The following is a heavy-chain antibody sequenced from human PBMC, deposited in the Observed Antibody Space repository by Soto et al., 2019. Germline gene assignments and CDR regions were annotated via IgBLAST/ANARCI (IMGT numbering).Heavy chain of an antibody. CDR3: ARERYRYSPSYFDY. D-gene: IGHD5-18*01. Sequence: KPGGSLRLSCAASGFTFSDYYMSWIRQAPGKGLEWVSSITNSGSTTYYADSVKGRFTISGDNAKNSLYLQMNSLRAEDTAVYYCARERYRYSPSYFDYWGQGTLVTVSS. CDR1: GFTFSDYY. V-gene: IGHV3-11*01. CDR2: ITNSGSTT. J-gene: IGHJ4*02.